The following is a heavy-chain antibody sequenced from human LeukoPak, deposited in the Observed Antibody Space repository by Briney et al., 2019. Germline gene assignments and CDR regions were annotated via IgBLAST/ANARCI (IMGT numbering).Heavy chain of an antibody. J-gene: IGHJ3*02. CDR3: ARILEGSGAAFDI. Sequence: SETLSLTCIVSGGSMNNYYWSWIRQPPGKGREWIAYIHYTGITNYNPFLKSRVTISLDTSKNQFSLKLNSVTAADTAFYYCARILEGSGAAFDIWGQGTMVTVSS. V-gene: IGHV4-59*01. D-gene: IGHD1-26*01. CDR1: GGSMNNYY. CDR2: IHYTGIT.